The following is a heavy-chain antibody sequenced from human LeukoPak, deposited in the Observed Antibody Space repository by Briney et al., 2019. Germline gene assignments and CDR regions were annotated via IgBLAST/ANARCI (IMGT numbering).Heavy chain of an antibody. V-gene: IGHV4-59*01. D-gene: IGHD4/OR15-4a*01. CDR3: ARGLTYWYFDL. CDR1: GGSISSYY. Sequence: SETLSLTCTVSGGSISSYYWSWIRQPPGKGLEWIGYIYYSGTTNYNPSLKSRVTISVDTSKNQFSLKLSSVTAADTAVYYCARGLTYWYFDLWGRGTLVTVSS. CDR2: IYYSGTT. J-gene: IGHJ2*01.